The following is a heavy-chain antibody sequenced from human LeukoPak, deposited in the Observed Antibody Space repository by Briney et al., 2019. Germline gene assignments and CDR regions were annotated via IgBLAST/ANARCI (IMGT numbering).Heavy chain of an antibody. V-gene: IGHV1-2*02. CDR2: INPDTGVT. J-gene: IGHJ4*02. CDR3: AIWSNSCLYDY. CDR1: GYTFGGYH. D-gene: IGHD2-15*01. Sequence: GASVKVSCKASGYTFGGYHLLWMRQAPGQGLEWLGWINPDTGVTRYGQKFQGRVTMTRDTSISTVYMELSRLRSDDTAVYYCAIWSNSCLYDYWGPGTLVSVSS.